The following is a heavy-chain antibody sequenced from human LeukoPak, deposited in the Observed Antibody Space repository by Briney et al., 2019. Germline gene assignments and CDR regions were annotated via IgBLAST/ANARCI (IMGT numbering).Heavy chain of an antibody. CDR1: GFTFSSYA. CDR3: AKEIVFLFGGP. J-gene: IGHJ5*02. CDR2: IVSDGYKA. Sequence: GGSLRLSCAASGFTFSSYAVSWVRQAPGKGLEWVATIVSDGYKAYYADSVKGRFAISRDNSQNTVHLQMNSLRAEDTATYYCAKEIVFLFGGPWGQGALVTVSS. D-gene: IGHD3-10*01. V-gene: IGHV3-23*01.